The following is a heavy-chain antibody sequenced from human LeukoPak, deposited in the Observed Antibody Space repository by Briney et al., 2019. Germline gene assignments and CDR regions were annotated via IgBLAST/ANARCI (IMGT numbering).Heavy chain of an antibody. D-gene: IGHD6-13*01. J-gene: IGHJ4*02. CDR1: GYTFTGYY. V-gene: IGHV1-2*02. Sequence: ASVKVSCKASGYTFTGYYMHWVRQAPGQGLGRMGWINPNSGGTNYAQKFQGRVTMTRYTSISTAYMELSRLRSDDTAVYYCARGSIATAGTFDYWGQGTLVTVSS. CDR3: ARGSIATAGTFDY. CDR2: INPNSGGT.